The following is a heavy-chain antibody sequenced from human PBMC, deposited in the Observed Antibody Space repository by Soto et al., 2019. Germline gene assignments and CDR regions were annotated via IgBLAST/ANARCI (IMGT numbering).Heavy chain of an antibody. CDR2: ISAYNGNT. J-gene: IGHJ4*02. D-gene: IGHD3-22*01. CDR1: GYTFNSYG. Sequence: QVQLVQSGAEVKKPGASVKVSCKASGYTFNSYGISWVRQGPGQGLEWMGWISAYNGNTNYAQKLQGRVTMTTDTSTSTAYMELRSLSSDDTAVYYCARSNYYDSSGYCDYWGQGTLVTVSS. CDR3: ARSNYYDSSGYCDY. V-gene: IGHV1-18*01.